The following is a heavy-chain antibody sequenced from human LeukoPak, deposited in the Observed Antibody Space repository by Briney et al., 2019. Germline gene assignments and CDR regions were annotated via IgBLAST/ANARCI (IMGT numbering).Heavy chain of an antibody. D-gene: IGHD6-19*01. CDR2: IYYSGST. CDR1: GGSISSSSYY. J-gene: IGHJ4*02. CDR3: ARQEYSSGYY. Sequence: PETLSLTCTVSGGSISSSSYYWGWIRQPPGKGLEWIGSIYYSGSTYYNPSLKSRVTISVDTSKNQFSQKLSSVTAADTAVYYCARQEYSSGYYWGQGTLVTVSS. V-gene: IGHV4-39*01.